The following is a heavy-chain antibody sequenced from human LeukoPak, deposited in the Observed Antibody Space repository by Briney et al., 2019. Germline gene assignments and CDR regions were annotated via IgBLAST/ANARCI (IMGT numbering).Heavy chain of an antibody. CDR2: ISSNGYST. Sequence: GGSLRLSCAASGFTLSNYAMHWVRQAPGKGLEYVSGISSNGYSTSFANSVKGRFTISRDNSKNTLFLQMGSLRDDDMAVYFCARGGYYNSGKTLWGQGTLVTVSS. D-gene: IGHD3-10*01. V-gene: IGHV3-64*01. CDR1: GFTLSNYA. CDR3: ARGGYYNSGKTL. J-gene: IGHJ4*02.